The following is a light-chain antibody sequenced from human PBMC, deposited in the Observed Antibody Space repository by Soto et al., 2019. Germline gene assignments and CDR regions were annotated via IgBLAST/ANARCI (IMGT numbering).Light chain of an antibody. CDR2: GNS. V-gene: IGLV1-40*01. J-gene: IGLJ3*02. CDR1: SSNIGAGYD. CDR3: QSYDSSLNGGV. Sequence: VLTQPPSVSGAPGQRVTISCTGSSSNIGAGYDVHWYQQLPGTAPKLLIYGNSNRPSGVPDRFSGSKSGTSASLAITGLQAEDEADYYCQSYDSSLNGGVFGGGTKVTVL.